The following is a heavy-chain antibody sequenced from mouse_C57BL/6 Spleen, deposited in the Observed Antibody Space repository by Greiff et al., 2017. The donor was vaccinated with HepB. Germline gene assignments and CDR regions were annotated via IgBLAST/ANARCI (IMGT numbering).Heavy chain of an antibody. D-gene: IGHD1-1*01. CDR3: ARGNHYGSSPYYAMDY. Sequence: EVQLVESGGGLVKPGGSLKLSCAASGFTFSDYGMHWVRQAPEKGLEWVAYISSGSSTIYYADTVKGRFTISRDNAKNTLFLQMTSLRSEDTAMYYCARGNHYGSSPYYAMDYWGQGTSVTVSS. CDR1: GFTFSDYG. CDR2: ISSGSSTI. J-gene: IGHJ4*01. V-gene: IGHV5-17*01.